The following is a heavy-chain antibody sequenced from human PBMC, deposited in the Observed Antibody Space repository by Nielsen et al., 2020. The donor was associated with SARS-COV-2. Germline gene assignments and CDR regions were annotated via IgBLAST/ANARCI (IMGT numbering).Heavy chain of an antibody. Sequence: GESLKISCSASGFTFSSYGMHWVRQAPGKGLEWVAVIWYDGSNKYYADSVKGRFTISRDNSKNTLYLQMNSLRAEDTAVYYCAREKISGYGFDYWGQGTLVTVSS. CDR1: GFTFSSYG. V-gene: IGHV3-33*08. CDR2: IWYDGSNK. CDR3: AREKISGYGFDY. D-gene: IGHD3-22*01. J-gene: IGHJ4*02.